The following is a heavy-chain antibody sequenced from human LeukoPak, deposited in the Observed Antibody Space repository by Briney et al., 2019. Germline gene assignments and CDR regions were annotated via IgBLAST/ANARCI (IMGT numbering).Heavy chain of an antibody. J-gene: IGHJ4*02. V-gene: IGHV3-23*01. Sequence: GGSLRLSCAASGFTFSSYAMSWVRQAPGKGLEWVSAISGSGGSTYYADSVKGRFTISRDNSKNTLYLQMSSLRAEDTAVYYCAKGGPYYYDSSGYYWGQGTLVTVSS. D-gene: IGHD3-22*01. CDR1: GFTFSSYA. CDR2: ISGSGGST. CDR3: AKGGPYYYDSSGYY.